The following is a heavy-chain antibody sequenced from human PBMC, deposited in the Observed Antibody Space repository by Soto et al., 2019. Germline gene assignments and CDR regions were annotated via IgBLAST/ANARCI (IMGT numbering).Heavy chain of an antibody. J-gene: IGHJ4*02. Sequence: PGGSLRLSCAASGFSLSGYWMNWVRQAPGRGLEWVAIIKQDGSERYYVDSVKGRFTISRDNAKNSLYLQMSSLRVEGTALYYCARSSGWLHDYWGQGTLVTVSS. CDR1: GFSLSGYW. D-gene: IGHD6-19*01. CDR2: IKQDGSER. V-gene: IGHV3-7*01. CDR3: ARSSGWLHDY.